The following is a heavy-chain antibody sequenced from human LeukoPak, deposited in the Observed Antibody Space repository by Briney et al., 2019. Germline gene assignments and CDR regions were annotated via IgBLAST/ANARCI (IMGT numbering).Heavy chain of an antibody. J-gene: IGHJ5*02. CDR3: ARDSRGWYRSLDP. Sequence: GGSLRLSCAASGFTFSTYNMNWVRQAPGKGLEWVSYITGSGSNINYADSVKGRFTISRDNTKNSLYLQMNSLRAEDTAVYYCARDSRGWYRSLDPWGQGTLVTVSS. CDR1: GFTFSTYN. CDR2: ITGSGSNI. D-gene: IGHD3-22*01. V-gene: IGHV3-48*04.